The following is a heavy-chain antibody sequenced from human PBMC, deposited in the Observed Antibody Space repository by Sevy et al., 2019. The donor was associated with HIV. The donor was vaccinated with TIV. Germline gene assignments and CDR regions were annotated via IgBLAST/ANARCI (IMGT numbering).Heavy chain of an antibody. Sequence: ASVKVSCRASGYTFTGYYIHWVRQAPGHGLEWMGWVNPDRGGKNSAQKFQGRVAMTSDTSTNTAYTELSRLRIDDTAVYFCARSENYDYNWGNFAFDYWGQGTLVTVSS. CDR1: GYTFTGYY. CDR2: VNPDRGGK. D-gene: IGHD3-16*01. J-gene: IGHJ4*02. CDR3: ARSENYDYNWGNFAFDY. V-gene: IGHV1-2*02.